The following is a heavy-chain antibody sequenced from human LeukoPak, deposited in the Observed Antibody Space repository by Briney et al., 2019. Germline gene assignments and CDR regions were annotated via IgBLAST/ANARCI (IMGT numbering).Heavy chain of an antibody. CDR2: INHSGST. CDR1: GGSFSGYY. CDR3: ARGHDRSGYYFDY. Sequence: SETLSLTCAVYGGSFSGYYWSWIRQPPGKGLEWIGEINHSGSTNYNPSLKSRVTISVDTSKNQFSLKLSSVTAADTAVYYCARGHDRSGYYFDYWGQGTLVTVSS. V-gene: IGHV4-34*01. D-gene: IGHD3-22*01. J-gene: IGHJ4*02.